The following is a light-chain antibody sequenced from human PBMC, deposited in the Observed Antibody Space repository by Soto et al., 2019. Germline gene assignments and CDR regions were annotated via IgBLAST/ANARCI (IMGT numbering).Light chain of an antibody. J-gene: IGKJ2*01. CDR1: QSVSSY. V-gene: IGKV3-11*01. CDR3: QLRSNWPPT. Sequence: EIVLTQSPATLSLSPGERATLSCRASQSVSSYLAWYQQKPGQAPRLLIYDASNRSTGIPARFSGSGSGTDFTLTISSLELEDFAVYYCQLRSNWPPTFGQGTKLDIK. CDR2: DAS.